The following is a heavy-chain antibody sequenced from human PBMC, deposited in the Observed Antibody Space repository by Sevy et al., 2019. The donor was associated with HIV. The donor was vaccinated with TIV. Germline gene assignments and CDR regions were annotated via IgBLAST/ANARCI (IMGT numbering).Heavy chain of an antibody. CDR2: IRNDGSTK. J-gene: IGHJ6*02. CDR1: GFIFTSYG. CDR3: VKGPHPAVTTSYALDV. V-gene: IGHV3-30*02. D-gene: IGHD4-17*01. Sequence: GGSLRLSCAASGFIFTSYGMHWVRQAPGKGLEWVTFIRNDGSTKYYADSVRGRFTSTRANPKNTLYLQMNSLRPEDTAVYYCVKGPHPAVTTSYALDVWGQGTTVTVSS.